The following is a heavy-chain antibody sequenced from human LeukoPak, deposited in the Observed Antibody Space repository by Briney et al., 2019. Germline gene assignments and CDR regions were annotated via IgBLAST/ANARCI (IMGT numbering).Heavy chain of an antibody. CDR3: AREGYSYGYSFDY. CDR2: IIPIFGTA. CDR1: GGTFSSYA. Sequence: GSSVKVSCKASGGTFSSYAISWVRQAPGQGLEWMGGIIPIFGTANYAQKFQGRVTITADESTSTAYMELSSLRSEDTAVYYCAREGYSYGYSFDYWGQGTLVTVSP. D-gene: IGHD5-18*01. V-gene: IGHV1-69*01. J-gene: IGHJ4*02.